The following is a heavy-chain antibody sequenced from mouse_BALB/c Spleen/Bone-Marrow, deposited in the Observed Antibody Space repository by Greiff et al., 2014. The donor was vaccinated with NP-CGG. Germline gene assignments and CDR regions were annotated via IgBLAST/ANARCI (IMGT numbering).Heavy chain of an antibody. D-gene: IGHD1-1*01. CDR2: IDPANGNT. V-gene: IGHV14-3*02. J-gene: IGHJ3*01. CDR1: GFNIKDTY. Sequence: VHVKQSGAELVKPGASVKLSCTASGFNIKDTYMHWVKQRPEQGLEWIGRIDPANGNTKYDPKFQGKATITADTSSNTAYLQLSSLTSEDTAVYYCATYYYGSSWGFAYWGRGTLVTVSA. CDR3: ATYYYGSSWGFAY.